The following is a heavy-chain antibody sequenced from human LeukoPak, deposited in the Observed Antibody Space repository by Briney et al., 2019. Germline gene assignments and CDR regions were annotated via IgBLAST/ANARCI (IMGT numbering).Heavy chain of an antibody. CDR2: IYHSGST. Sequence: SETLSLTCTVSGGSISSGGYYWSWIRQPPGKGLEWIGYIYHSGSTYYNPSLKSRVTISVDRSKNQFSLKLSSVTAADTAVYYCASTGDPGGRWLQFEGPSQDFDYWGQGTLVTVSS. J-gene: IGHJ4*02. CDR3: ASTGDPGGRWLQFEGPSQDFDY. D-gene: IGHD5-24*01. V-gene: IGHV4-30-2*01. CDR1: GGSISSGGYY.